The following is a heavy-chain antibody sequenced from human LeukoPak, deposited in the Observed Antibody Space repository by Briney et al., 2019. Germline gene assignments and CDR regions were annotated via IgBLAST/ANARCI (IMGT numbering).Heavy chain of an antibody. V-gene: IGHV1-2*02. Sequence: ASVKVSCKASGYTFTGYYMYWMRQAPGQGLEWMGWINPNSGGTHYTQTFQGRITMTRDTTVSTAYMELSSLRSGDTAVYYCARGGQFWSRTSCYFRWFDPWGQGTLVTASS. D-gene: IGHD2-2*01. CDR1: GYTFTGYY. CDR2: INPNSGGT. CDR3: ARGGQFWSRTSCYFRWFDP. J-gene: IGHJ5*02.